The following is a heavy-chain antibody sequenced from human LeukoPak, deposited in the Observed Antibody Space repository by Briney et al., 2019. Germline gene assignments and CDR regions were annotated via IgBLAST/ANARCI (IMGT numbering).Heavy chain of an antibody. CDR2: INPSGGST. CDR3: ARASIVVPAAIFRLVY. Sequence: ASVKVSCKASGYTFTSYYMHWVRQAPGQGLEWMGIINPSGGSTSYAQKFQGRVTMTRDTSTSTVYMELSSLRSEDTAVYYCARASIVVPAAIFRLVYWGQGTLVTVSS. J-gene: IGHJ4*02. V-gene: IGHV1-46*01. CDR1: GYTFTSYY. D-gene: IGHD2-2*01.